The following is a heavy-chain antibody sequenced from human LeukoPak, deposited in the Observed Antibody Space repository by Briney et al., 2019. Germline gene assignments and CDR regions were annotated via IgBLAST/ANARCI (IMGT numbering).Heavy chain of an antibody. CDR1: GYTFTGYY. Sequence: ASVRVSCKASGYTFTGYYMHWVRQAPGQGLEWMGWINPNSGGTNYAQKFQGRVTMTRDTSISTAYMELSRLRSDDTAVYYCARAYSSSPGGNWFDPWGQGTLVTVSS. V-gene: IGHV1-2*02. D-gene: IGHD6-6*01. CDR3: ARAYSSSPGGNWFDP. J-gene: IGHJ5*02. CDR2: INPNSGGT.